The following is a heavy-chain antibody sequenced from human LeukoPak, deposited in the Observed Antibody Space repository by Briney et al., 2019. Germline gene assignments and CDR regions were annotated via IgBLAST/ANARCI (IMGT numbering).Heavy chain of an antibody. Sequence: ASVKLSCKASGYTFTSYGISRVRQAPGQGLEWMGWISAYNGNTNYAQKLQGRVTMTTDTSTSTAYMELRSLRSDDTAVYYCARVVGADLLPDYWGQGTLVTVSS. CDR2: ISAYNGNT. CDR1: GYTFTSYG. V-gene: IGHV1-18*01. CDR3: ARVVGADLLPDY. D-gene: IGHD1-26*01. J-gene: IGHJ4*02.